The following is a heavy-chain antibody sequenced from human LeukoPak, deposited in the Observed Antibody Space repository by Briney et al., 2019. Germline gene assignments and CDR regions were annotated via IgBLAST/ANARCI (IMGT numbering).Heavy chain of an antibody. Sequence: SVKVSCKASGGTFSSYTISWVRQAPGQGLEWMGRIIPILGIANYAQEFQGRVTITADESTSTAYMELSSLRSEDTAVYYCAVTLYSSSSEEGHDYWGQGTLVTVSS. J-gene: IGHJ4*02. CDR1: GGTFSSYT. D-gene: IGHD6-6*01. CDR3: AVTLYSSSSEEGHDY. CDR2: IIPILGIA. V-gene: IGHV1-69*02.